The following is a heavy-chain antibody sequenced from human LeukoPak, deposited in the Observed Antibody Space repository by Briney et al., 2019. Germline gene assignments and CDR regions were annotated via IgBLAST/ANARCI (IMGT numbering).Heavy chain of an antibody. D-gene: IGHD1-26*01. V-gene: IGHV4-39*01. Sequence: PSETLSLTCTVSGPSISGSGYYWGWIPQPPGKGLDWIGNISDSGSTYYNASLQSRVTISIDTSKNQFSLRLSSVTAADTAMYYCAKSGGYGLIDYWGQGTLVTVSS. CDR2: ISDSGST. J-gene: IGHJ4*02. CDR1: GPSISGSGYY. CDR3: AKSGGYGLIDY.